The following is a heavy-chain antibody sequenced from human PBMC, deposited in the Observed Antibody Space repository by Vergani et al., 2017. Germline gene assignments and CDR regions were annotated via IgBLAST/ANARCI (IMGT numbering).Heavy chain of an antibody. J-gene: IGHJ4*02. CDR2: IKQDGSEK. CDR1: GFTFSSYW. Sequence: EVQLVESGGGLVQPGGSLRLSCAASGFTFSSYWMSWVRQAPGKGLEWVANIKQDGSEKYYVDSVKGRFTIARDKAKNSLYLQMNSLRAEDTAVYYCARTTYYDFWNVDDWGQGTLVTVSS. V-gene: IGHV3-7*01. CDR3: ARTTYYDFWNVDD. D-gene: IGHD3-3*01.